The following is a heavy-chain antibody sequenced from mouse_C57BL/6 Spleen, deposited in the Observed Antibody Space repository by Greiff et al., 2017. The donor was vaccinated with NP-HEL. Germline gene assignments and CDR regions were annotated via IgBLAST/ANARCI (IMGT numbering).Heavy chain of an antibody. D-gene: IGHD1-1*01. CDR3: ARAYGSSYGDFDV. Sequence: QVQLQQSGPGLVQPSKSLSITCTASGFTLTSYGVHWVRQSPGKGLEWLGVIWSGGSTDYNAAFISSLNISKDNSKSQVFFKMNSLQADDTAIYYCARAYGSSYGDFDVWGTGTTVTVSS. CDR2: IWSGGST. J-gene: IGHJ1*03. CDR1: GFTLTSYG. V-gene: IGHV2-2*01.